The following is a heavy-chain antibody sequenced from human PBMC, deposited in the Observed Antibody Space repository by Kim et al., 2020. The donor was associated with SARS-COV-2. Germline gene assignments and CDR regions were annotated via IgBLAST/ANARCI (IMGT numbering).Heavy chain of an antibody. D-gene: IGHD3-22*01. J-gene: IGHJ4*02. V-gene: IGHV3-11*06. Sequence: RFTISRDNAKNSLYLQMNSLRAEDTAVYYCARSILSNYYDSSGYYYGADYWGQGTLVTVSS. CDR3: ARSILSNYYDSSGYYYGADY.